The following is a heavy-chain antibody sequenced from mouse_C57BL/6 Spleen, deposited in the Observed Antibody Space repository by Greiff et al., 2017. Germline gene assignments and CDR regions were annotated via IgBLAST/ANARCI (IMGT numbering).Heavy chain of an antibody. Sequence: VQLQQSGAELVRPGTSVKVSCKASGYAFTNYLIEWVKQRPGQGLEWIGVINPGSGGTNYNEKFKGKAILTADKSSSTAYMQLSSLTSEDSAVYFCARSPNWDGFAYWGQGTLVTVSA. CDR3: ARSPNWDGFAY. J-gene: IGHJ3*01. V-gene: IGHV1-54*01. D-gene: IGHD4-1*01. CDR1: GYAFTNYL. CDR2: INPGSGGT.